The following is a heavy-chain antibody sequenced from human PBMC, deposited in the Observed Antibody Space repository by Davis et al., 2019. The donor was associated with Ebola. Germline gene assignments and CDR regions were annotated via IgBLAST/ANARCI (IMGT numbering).Heavy chain of an antibody. V-gene: IGHV4-59*11. CDR2: IYYSGST. CDR1: GGSIGSHY. J-gene: IGHJ6*02. D-gene: IGHD2-21*01. Sequence: SETLSLTCTVSGGSIGSHYWSWIRQPPGKGLEWIGYIYYSGSTNYNPSLKSRVTLSEDTSKNQFSLKLSSVTAADTAFYYCARLNCGGDCYVDVWGQGTTVTVS. CDR3: ARLNCGGDCYVDV.